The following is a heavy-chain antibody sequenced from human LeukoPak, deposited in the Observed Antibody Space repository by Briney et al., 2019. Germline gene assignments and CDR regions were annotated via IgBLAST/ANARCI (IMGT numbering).Heavy chain of an antibody. Sequence: GRSLRLSCAASGFTFNSYALHWVRQAPGKGLEWVAVTSYDGNNKYYAESVKGRFTISRDNSKSMLYLQMNSLRPEDTAVYYCARGEDGFWSGYVEPWGQGTLVTVSP. J-gene: IGHJ5*02. CDR3: ARGEDGFWSGYVEP. V-gene: IGHV3-30-3*01. D-gene: IGHD3-3*01. CDR1: GFTFNSYA. CDR2: TSYDGNNK.